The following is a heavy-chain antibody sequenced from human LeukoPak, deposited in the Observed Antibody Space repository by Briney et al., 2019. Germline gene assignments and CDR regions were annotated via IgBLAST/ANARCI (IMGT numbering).Heavy chain of an antibody. CDR2: ITGNSNYI. Sequence: PGGSLRLSCAASGFTFSSYVMNWVRQAPGKGLGWVSSITGNSNYIYYADSVKGRFTISRDNAKNPLYLQMSSLRAEDTAVYYCARVKFTDFDYWGQGTLVTVSS. CDR3: ARVKFTDFDY. CDR1: GFTFSSYV. V-gene: IGHV3-21*01. J-gene: IGHJ4*02.